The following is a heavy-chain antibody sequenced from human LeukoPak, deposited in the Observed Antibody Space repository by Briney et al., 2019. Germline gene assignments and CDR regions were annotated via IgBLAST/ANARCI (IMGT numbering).Heavy chain of an antibody. Sequence: PGGSLRLSCAASGFTFSSYGMSWVRQAPGKGLECVSRISGSGGFTSYADSVKGRFTISRDNSKNTLYLQMNSLRAEDTAVYYCASVGYSSGWYVYWGQGTLVTVSS. CDR1: GFTFSSYG. V-gene: IGHV3-23*01. CDR3: ASVGYSSGWYVY. D-gene: IGHD6-19*01. CDR2: ISGSGGFT. J-gene: IGHJ4*02.